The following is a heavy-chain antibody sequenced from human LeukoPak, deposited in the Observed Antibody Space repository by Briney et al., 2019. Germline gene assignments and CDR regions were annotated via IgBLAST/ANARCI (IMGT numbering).Heavy chain of an antibody. CDR3: ARTKAADYGDSFDY. D-gene: IGHD4-17*01. CDR1: GGSISSGGYY. CDR2: IYYSGST. J-gene: IGHJ4*02. Sequence: PSETLSLTCTVSGGSISSGGYYWSWIRQHPGKGLKWIGYIYYSGSTYYNPSLKSRVTISVDTSKNQFSLKLTSVTAADTAIYYCARTKAADYGDSFDYWGQGTLVTVSS. V-gene: IGHV4-31*03.